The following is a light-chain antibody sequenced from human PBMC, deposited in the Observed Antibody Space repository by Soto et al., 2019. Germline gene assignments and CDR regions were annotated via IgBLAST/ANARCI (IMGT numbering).Light chain of an antibody. J-gene: IGKJ1*01. CDR2: DAS. CDR1: QTIRYS. Sequence: DIQMTQSPSSLSASVGDRVTITCRASQTIRYSLNWYQQKPGKAPKVLIYDASTLQSGVPPRFSGSGSGTDFALTITTLQPEDFAIYYCHQTAGSLTWTFGQGTRVEAK. CDR3: HQTAGSLTWT. V-gene: IGKV1-39*01.